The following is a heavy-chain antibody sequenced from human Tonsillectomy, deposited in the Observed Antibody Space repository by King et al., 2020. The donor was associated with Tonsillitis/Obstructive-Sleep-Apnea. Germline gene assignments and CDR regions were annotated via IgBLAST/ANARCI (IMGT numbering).Heavy chain of an antibody. V-gene: IGHV5-51*01. Sequence: VQLVESGAEVKKPGESLKISCKGSGYSFSEYWIAWVRQMPGKGLEWMGIIYPYDSYTRYSPSFQGQVTMSVDKSISTAYLQWSSLKASDTAIYYCARRRDVVVPAAIAGWFDPWGQGTLVTVSS. CDR1: GYSFSEYW. J-gene: IGHJ5*02. D-gene: IGHD2-2*02. CDR2: IYPYDSYT. CDR3: ARRRDVVVPAAIAGWFDP.